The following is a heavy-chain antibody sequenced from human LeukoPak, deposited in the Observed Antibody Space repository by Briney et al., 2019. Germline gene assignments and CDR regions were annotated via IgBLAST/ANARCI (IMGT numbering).Heavy chain of an antibody. CDR1: GFTFSGYG. J-gene: IGHJ6*02. V-gene: IGHV3-30*18. CDR2: ISYDVHNE. CDR3: AKGVGYGGMDV. Sequence: GGSLRLSCAASGFTFSGYGMHWVRQAPGKGLEWVAVISYDVHNEYYADSVKGRFTISRDNYKNTVYVQMNSLRAEDTAVYYCAKGVGYGGMDVWGQGTTVTVSS. D-gene: IGHD2-8*01.